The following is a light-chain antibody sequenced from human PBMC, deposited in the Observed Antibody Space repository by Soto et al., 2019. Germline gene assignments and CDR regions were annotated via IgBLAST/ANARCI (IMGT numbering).Light chain of an antibody. CDR1: TNDIGAYDY. CDR2: NVN. Sequence: QSALSQPASVSGSPGQSITISCDGTTNDIGAYDYVSWYQQHPDKAPKLIIFNVNNRPSGISVRFSGSKSGNTASLTISGLLAEDEADYYCSAYTSSSAYVVFGGGTTVTVL. CDR3: SAYTSSSAYVV. J-gene: IGLJ2*01. V-gene: IGLV2-14*03.